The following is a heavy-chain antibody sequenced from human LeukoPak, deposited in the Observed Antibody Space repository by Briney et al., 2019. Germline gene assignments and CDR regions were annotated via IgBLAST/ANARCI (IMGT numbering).Heavy chain of an antibody. CDR3: ARQGYSRGYFSLDY. J-gene: IGHJ4*02. D-gene: IGHD2-15*01. CDR1: GGSISDYY. CDR2: ISNKGKT. V-gene: IGHV4-59*08. Sequence: SETLSLTCTVSGGSISDYYWIWIRQPPGKGLEWVGHISNKGKTNYSPSLNSRVTISVDKSRNQFSLNLSSVTAADTAVYYCARQGYSRGYFSLDYWGQGTLVTVSS.